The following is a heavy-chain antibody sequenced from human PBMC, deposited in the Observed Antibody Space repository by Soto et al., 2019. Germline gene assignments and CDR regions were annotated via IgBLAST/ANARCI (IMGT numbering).Heavy chain of an antibody. CDR1: GFTFSSYG. D-gene: IGHD3-10*01. V-gene: IGHV3-30*18. Sequence: PGGSLRLSCAASGFTFSSYGMHWVRQAPGKGLEWVAVISYDGSNKYYADSVKGRFTISRDNSKNTLYLQMNSLRAEDTAVYYCAKDRYYYGSEFDYWGQGTLVTVSS. CDR3: AKDRYYYGSEFDY. J-gene: IGHJ4*02. CDR2: ISYDGSNK.